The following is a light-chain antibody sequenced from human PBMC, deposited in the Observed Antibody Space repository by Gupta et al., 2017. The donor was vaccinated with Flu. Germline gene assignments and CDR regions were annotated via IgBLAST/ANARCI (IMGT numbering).Light chain of an antibody. CDR1: SSDVGRYNF. CDR2: EVS. CDR3: SSYTSNNTVL. Sequence: QSALTQPASVSGSPGQSITISCTGASSDVGRYNFVSWYQQHPGKAPKVMIYEVSNRPSGVSHRFSCSKSGNTASLTISGLQAEDEGDYYCSSYTSNNTVLFGGGTKLTVL. J-gene: IGLJ2*01. V-gene: IGLV2-14*01.